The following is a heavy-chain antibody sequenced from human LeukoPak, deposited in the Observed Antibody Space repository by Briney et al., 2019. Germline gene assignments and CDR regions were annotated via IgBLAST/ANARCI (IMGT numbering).Heavy chain of an antibody. D-gene: IGHD2-15*01. J-gene: IGHJ5*02. CDR2: INHSGST. Sequence: PSETLSLTCAVYGGSFSGYYWSWIRQPPGKGLEWIGEINHSGSTNYNPSPKSRVTISVDTSKNQFSLKLSSVTAADTAVYYCAREDCSGGSCYARDWFDPWGQGTLVTVSS. CDR3: AREDCSGGSCYARDWFDP. V-gene: IGHV4-34*01. CDR1: GGSFSGYY.